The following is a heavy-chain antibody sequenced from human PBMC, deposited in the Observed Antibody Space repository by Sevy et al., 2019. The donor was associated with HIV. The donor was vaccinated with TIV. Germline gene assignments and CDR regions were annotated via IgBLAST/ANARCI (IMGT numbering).Heavy chain of an antibody. V-gene: IGHV3-21*01. Sequence: GGSLRLSCAASGFTFSSYSMNWVRQAPGKGLEWVSSISSSSSYIYYADSVKGRFTISRDNAKNSLYLQMNSLRAEDTAVYYCARDRNPYDYIWGSYRSDAFDIWGQGTIVTVSS. D-gene: IGHD3-16*02. CDR2: ISSSSSYI. CDR3: ARDRNPYDYIWGSYRSDAFDI. CDR1: GFTFSSYS. J-gene: IGHJ3*02.